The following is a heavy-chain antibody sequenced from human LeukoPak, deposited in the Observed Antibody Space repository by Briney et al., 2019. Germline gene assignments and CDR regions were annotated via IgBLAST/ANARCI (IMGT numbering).Heavy chain of an antibody. J-gene: IGHJ6*04. CDR3: VGQLLRAV. D-gene: IGHD2-2*01. Sequence: GGSLRLSCTASGFPFSGYWISWVRQAPGTGLEWVANIKEDGSVQDYVDSVKGRFTISRDNAKNTLYLQMNGLRVDDTAVYYCVGQLLRAVWGKGTTVTVSS. V-gene: IGHV3-7*01. CDR1: GFPFSGYW. CDR2: IKEDGSVQ.